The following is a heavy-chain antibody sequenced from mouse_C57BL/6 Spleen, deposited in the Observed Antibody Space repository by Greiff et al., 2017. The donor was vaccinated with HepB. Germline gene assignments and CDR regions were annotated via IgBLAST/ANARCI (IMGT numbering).Heavy chain of an antibody. CDR3: ARGLITTVAWYFDV. CDR2: IDPSDSYT. Sequence: QVQLQQPGAELVMPGASVKLSCKASGYTFTSYWMHWVKQRPGQGLEWIGEIDPSDSYTNYNQKFKGKSTLTVDKSSSTAYMQLSSLTSEDSAVYYCARGLITTVAWYFDVWGTGTTVTVSS. D-gene: IGHD1-1*01. CDR1: GYTFTSYW. V-gene: IGHV1-69*01. J-gene: IGHJ1*03.